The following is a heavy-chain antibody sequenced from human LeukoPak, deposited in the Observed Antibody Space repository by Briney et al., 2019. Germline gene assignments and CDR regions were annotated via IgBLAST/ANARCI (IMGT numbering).Heavy chain of an antibody. Sequence: GGSLRLSCAASGFTFSNYWLTWVRQAPGKGLEWVANINRDGSERYYVDSVKGRFTISRDDAKSSLYLQMNSLRAEDTAVYYCARRNAMDVWGQGTTVIVFS. CDR3: ARRNAMDV. CDR1: GFTFSNYW. V-gene: IGHV3-7*03. CDR2: INRDGSER. J-gene: IGHJ6*02.